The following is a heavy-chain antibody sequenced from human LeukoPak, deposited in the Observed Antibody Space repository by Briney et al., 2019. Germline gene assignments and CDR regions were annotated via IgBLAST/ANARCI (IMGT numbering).Heavy chain of an antibody. V-gene: IGHV3-23*01. CDR2: IIGSGGST. Sequence: IIGSGGSTYYAASVKGRFTISRDNSKNTLYLQVNSLRAEDTAVYYCANRPYYYYYGMDVWGQGTTVTVSS. CDR3: ANRPYYYYYGMDV. J-gene: IGHJ6*02.